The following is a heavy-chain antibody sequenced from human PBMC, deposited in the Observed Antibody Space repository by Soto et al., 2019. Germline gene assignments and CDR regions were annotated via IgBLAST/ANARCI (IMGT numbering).Heavy chain of an antibody. Sequence: QVQLQESGPGLVKPSQTLSLTCTVSGGSISSGGYYWSWIRQHPGKGLEWIGYIYYSGSTYYNPSLKSRVTISVDTSKNPFSLKLSSVTAADTAVYYCARGGLGYCSGGSCYSAELSRYYYGMDVWGQGTTVTVSS. CDR3: ARGGLGYCSGGSCYSAELSRYYYGMDV. J-gene: IGHJ6*02. CDR2: IYYSGST. D-gene: IGHD2-15*01. V-gene: IGHV4-31*03. CDR1: GGSISSGGYY.